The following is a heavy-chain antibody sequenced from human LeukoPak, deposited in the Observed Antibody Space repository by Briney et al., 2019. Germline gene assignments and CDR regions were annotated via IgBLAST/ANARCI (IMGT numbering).Heavy chain of an antibody. CDR1: GYTFISSG. J-gene: IGHJ4*02. Sequence: ASVKVSCKASGYTFISSGMSWVRQAPGQGLEWMGWINSNTGNPTYAQGFTGRFVFSWDISVSTAYLQISSLKAEDTAVYYCARVRYTSGLYYFESWGQGTLVTVSS. V-gene: IGHV7-4-1*02. CDR3: ARVRYTSGLYYFES. CDR2: INSNTGNP. D-gene: IGHD6-19*01.